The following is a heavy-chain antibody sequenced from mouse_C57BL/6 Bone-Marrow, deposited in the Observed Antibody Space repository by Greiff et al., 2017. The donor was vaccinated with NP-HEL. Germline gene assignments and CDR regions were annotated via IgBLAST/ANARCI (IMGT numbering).Heavy chain of an antibody. J-gene: IGHJ2*01. CDR1: GFTFSDYG. CDR3: ARRGTVVGGHYFDY. D-gene: IGHD1-1*01. CDR2: ISNLAYSI. Sequence: EVKLQESGGGLVQPGGSLKLSCAASGFTFSDYGMAWVRQAPRKGPEWVAFISNLAYSIYYADTVTGRFTISRENAKNTLYLEMSSLRSEDTAMYYCARRGTVVGGHYFDYWGQGTTLTVSS. V-gene: IGHV5-15*01.